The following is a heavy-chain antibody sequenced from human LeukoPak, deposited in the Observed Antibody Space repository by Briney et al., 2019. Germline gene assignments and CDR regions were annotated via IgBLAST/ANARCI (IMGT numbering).Heavy chain of an antibody. D-gene: IGHD6-6*01. V-gene: IGHV3-30-3*01. CDR1: GFTFSSYA. CDR2: ISYDGSNK. Sequence: GGSLRLSCAASGFTFSSYAMHWVRQAPGKGLEWVAVISYDGSNKYYADSVKGRFTICRDNCKNTLYLQMNSLRAEDTAVYYCARERESSSFDYWGQGTLVTVSS. CDR3: ARERESSSFDY. J-gene: IGHJ4*02.